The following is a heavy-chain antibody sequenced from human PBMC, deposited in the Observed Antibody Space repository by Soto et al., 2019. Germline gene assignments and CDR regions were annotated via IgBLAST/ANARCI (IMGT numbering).Heavy chain of an antibody. CDR3: GRYAYYDMGV. D-gene: IGHD2-2*01. CDR1: GFTFSTYW. V-gene: IGHV3-74*01. J-gene: IGHJ6*02. Sequence: EVQLVESGGGLVQPGGSLRLSCAASGFTFSTYWMHWVRQAPGKGLVWVARMNSDGSTTNYADAVKGRFTISRDHAKNTLYLPMNRLSAHDTAVYYGGRYAYYDMGVWGQGTTVTVSS. CDR2: MNSDGSTT.